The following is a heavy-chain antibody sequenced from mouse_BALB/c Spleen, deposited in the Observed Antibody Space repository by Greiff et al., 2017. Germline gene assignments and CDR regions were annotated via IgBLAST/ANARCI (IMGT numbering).Heavy chain of an antibody. V-gene: IGHV1-63*02. D-gene: IGHD1-1*01. Sequence: QVQLKESGAELVRPGTSVKISCKASGYTFTNYWLGWVKQRPGHGLEWIGDIYPGGGYTNYNEKFKGKATLTADTTSSTAYMQLSSLTSEDSAVYYCARSITTVVAPYFDYWGQGTTLTVSS. J-gene: IGHJ2*01. CDR2: IYPGGGYT. CDR3: ARSITTVVAPYFDY. CDR1: GYTFTNYW.